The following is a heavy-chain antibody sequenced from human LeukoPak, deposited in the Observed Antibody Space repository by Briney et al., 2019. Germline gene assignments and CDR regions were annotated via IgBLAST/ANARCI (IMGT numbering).Heavy chain of an antibody. D-gene: IGHD3-10*01. Sequence: SQTLSLTCTVSGGSISSGGYYWSWIRQHPGKGLEWIGYIYYSGSTYYNLSLKSRVTISIDTSKNYFSLKLNSVIAADTAVYYCARDRPGSYWYFDLWGRGTLVTVSS. V-gene: IGHV4-31*03. J-gene: IGHJ2*01. CDR3: ARDRPGSYWYFDL. CDR2: IYYSGST. CDR1: GGSISSGGYY.